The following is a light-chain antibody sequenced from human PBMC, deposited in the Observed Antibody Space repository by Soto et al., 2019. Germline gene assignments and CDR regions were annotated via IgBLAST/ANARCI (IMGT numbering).Light chain of an antibody. CDR2: RAS. CDR3: HQHKSSILT. J-gene: IGKJ3*01. CDR1: QSISSW. Sequence: DIQMTQSPSTLSASVGDRVTITCRASQSISSWLAWYQQKPGQAPKLLIYRASNLESGVPSRFTGSGSGTEFTLTISSLQPDDFATYYCHQHKSSILTFGPGTKVDIK. V-gene: IGKV1-5*03.